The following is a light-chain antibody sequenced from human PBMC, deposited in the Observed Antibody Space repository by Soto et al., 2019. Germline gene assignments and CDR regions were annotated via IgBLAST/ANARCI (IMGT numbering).Light chain of an antibody. CDR1: QNINNW. CDR2: KVS. Sequence: DIQMTQSPSTLSASIGDRVTITCRASQNINNWLAWYQQKPGKAPKVLIYKVSNLESGVPSRFSGSGSGTELTLTISSLQPDDFATYYCQQYNTYSWTFGQGTKVDIK. V-gene: IGKV1-5*03. CDR3: QQYNTYSWT. J-gene: IGKJ1*01.